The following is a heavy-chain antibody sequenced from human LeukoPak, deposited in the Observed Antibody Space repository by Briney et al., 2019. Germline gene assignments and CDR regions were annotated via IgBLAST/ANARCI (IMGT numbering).Heavy chain of an antibody. CDR1: GYSFNIYE. J-gene: IGHJ5*02. CDR2: VNPNSGDT. CDR3: SRGPRFDP. Sequence: ASVKVSCKTSGYSFNIYEINWVRQATGQGLEWMEWVNPNSGDTDYAQKFQGRLTMTRNTSISTAYMELSGLRLEDTAVYYCSRGPRFDPWGQGTQVTVSS. V-gene: IGHV1-8*01.